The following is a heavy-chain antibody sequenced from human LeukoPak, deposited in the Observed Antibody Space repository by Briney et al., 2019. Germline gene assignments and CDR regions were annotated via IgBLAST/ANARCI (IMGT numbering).Heavy chain of an antibody. CDR2: ISYDGSNK. CDR3: ATLSNSGYDFGDY. V-gene: IGHV3-30-3*01. J-gene: IGHJ4*02. Sequence: GRSLRLSCAASGFTFSSYAMHWVRQAPGKGLEWVAVISYDGSNKYYADSVKGRFTISRDNSKNTLYLQMNSLRAEDTAVYYCATLSNSGYDFGDYWGQGTLVTVSS. CDR1: GFTFSSYA. D-gene: IGHD5-12*01.